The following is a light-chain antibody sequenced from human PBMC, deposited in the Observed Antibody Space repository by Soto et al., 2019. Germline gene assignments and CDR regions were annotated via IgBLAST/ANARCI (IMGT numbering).Light chain of an antibody. Sequence: DIQMTQSPSSLSASVGDRVTITCRASQSISSYLNWYQQKPGKAPTLLIYSASSLPGGVPSRFSGSGSGTDFTLIISSLHPEGFATYYCHQSSSNPLTFGGGTRVE. CDR2: SAS. J-gene: IGKJ4*01. V-gene: IGKV1-39*01. CDR1: QSISSY. CDR3: HQSSSNPLT.